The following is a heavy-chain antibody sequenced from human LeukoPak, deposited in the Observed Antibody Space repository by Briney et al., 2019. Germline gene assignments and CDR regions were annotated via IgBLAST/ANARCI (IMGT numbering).Heavy chain of an antibody. V-gene: IGHV3-7*01. CDR3: ARPPFAYGLDV. CDR1: GFTFSNYW. CDR2: IHPDGSEE. J-gene: IGHJ6*02. D-gene: IGHD3-10*01. Sequence: PGGSLRLSCVGSGFTFSNYWMNWVRQAPGKGLEWVANIHPDGSEEHYVDSVKGRFTISRDNAKNSLHLQMSSLQVEDTAVYYCARPPFAYGLDVWGQGTTATVS.